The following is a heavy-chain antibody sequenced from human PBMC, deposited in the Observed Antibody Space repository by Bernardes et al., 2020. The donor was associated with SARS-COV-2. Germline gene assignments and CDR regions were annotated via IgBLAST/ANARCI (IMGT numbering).Heavy chain of an antibody. Sequence: GGSLRLSCAVSGFTVSNYAMTWVRQAPGKGLEWVSTIGGNGRSTYYADSVKGRFTISRDSSNNTVFLQMNSLRAEDTALYYCAKPVMATTGDFFDYWGQGTLVTVSS. CDR1: GFTVSNYA. V-gene: IGHV3-23*01. CDR2: IGGNGRST. CDR3: AKPVMATTGDFFDY. D-gene: IGHD2-21*01. J-gene: IGHJ4*02.